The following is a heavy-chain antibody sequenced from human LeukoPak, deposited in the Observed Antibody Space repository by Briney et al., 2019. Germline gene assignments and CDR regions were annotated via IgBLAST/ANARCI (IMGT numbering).Heavy chain of an antibody. CDR2: ISGSGGDT. CDR3: AKDQGYCSSTSCYADY. CDR1: GFTFSSHA. V-gene: IGHV3-23*01. J-gene: IGHJ4*02. D-gene: IGHD2-2*01. Sequence: GGSLRLSCAASGFTFSSHAMSWVRQAPGRGLAWVSAISGSGGDTYYADSVKGRFTISRDNSKNTLYLQMNSLRAEDTAVYYCAKDQGYCSSTSCYADYWGQGTLVTVSS.